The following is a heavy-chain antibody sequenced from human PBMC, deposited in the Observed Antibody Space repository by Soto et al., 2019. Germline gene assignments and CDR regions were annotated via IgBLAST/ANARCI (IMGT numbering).Heavy chain of an antibody. Sequence: HPGGSLRLSCAASGFIFSSYAMSWVRQAPGKGLEWVSAISGSDGSTYYADPVKGRSTISRDNSRNTLYLQMNSLRAEDTAVYYCAKDGVAHIPLYTSGSSYDHWGQGTLVTVSS. CDR2: ISGSDGST. D-gene: IGHD3-22*01. CDR1: GFIFSSYA. CDR3: AKDGVAHIPLYTSGSSYDH. J-gene: IGHJ4*02. V-gene: IGHV3-23*01.